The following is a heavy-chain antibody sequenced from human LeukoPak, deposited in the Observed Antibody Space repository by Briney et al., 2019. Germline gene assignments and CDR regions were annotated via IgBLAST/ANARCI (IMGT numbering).Heavy chain of an antibody. J-gene: IGHJ3*02. CDR2: IYYSGST. V-gene: IGHV4-59*08. CDR3: ARRMNYYDSSAYPHGAFDI. CDR1: GGSISSYY. Sequence: SETLSLTCTVSGGSISSYYWSWIRQPPGKGLEWIGHIYYSGSTDYTPSLKSRVTISVDTSNNPFSLNLTSVSATDTAVYYCARRMNYYDSSAYPHGAFDIWGQGTMVTVSS. D-gene: IGHD3-22*01.